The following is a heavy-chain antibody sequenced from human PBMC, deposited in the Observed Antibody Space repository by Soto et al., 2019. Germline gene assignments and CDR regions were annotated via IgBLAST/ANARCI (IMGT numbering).Heavy chain of an antibody. D-gene: IGHD1-7*01. Sequence: GGSLRLSCAASGFTFSSYGMTWVRQAPGKGLEWVSFSSATGSGRYYADSVKGRFTISRDNSKNTLYLQMSSLRADDTAVYYCAKDRRAGGNYGFYSDFWGQGALVTVSS. CDR3: AKDRRAGGNYGFYSDF. CDR2: SSATGSGR. J-gene: IGHJ4*02. CDR1: GFTFSSYG. V-gene: IGHV3-23*01.